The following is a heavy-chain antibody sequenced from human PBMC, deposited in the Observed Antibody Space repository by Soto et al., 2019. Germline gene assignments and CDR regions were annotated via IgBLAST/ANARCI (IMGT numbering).Heavy chain of an antibody. Sequence: QVQLVQSGAEVKKPGSSMKVSCKASGGTFRTYAITWVRQAPGQGLEWMGGIVHILGTANYAQKFQGRVTITADESTSTAYMELSSLRSEDTAMYYCARGIYYGDTIGAFDIWGQGTMVTVSS. D-gene: IGHD4-17*01. CDR1: GGTFRTYA. V-gene: IGHV1-69*12. CDR3: ARGIYYGDTIGAFDI. J-gene: IGHJ3*02. CDR2: IVHILGTA.